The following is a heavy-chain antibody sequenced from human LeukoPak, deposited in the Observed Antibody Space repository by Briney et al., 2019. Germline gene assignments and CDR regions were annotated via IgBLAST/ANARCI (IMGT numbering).Heavy chain of an antibody. CDR3: TTHQNRFGEFHFDY. V-gene: IGHV3-15*01. CDR1: GFTFSNAW. Sequence: GGSLRLSCAVSGFTFSNAWMSWVRQAPGKGLEWVGRIKSKTDDGATDYAAPVKGRFTISRDDSKNTLYLQMNSLKTEDTAVYYCTTHQNRFGEFHFDYWGQGTLVTVSS. J-gene: IGHJ4*02. D-gene: IGHD3-10*01. CDR2: IKSKTDDGAT.